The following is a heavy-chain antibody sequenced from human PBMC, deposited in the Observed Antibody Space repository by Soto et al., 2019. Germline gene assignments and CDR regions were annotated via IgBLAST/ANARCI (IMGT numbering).Heavy chain of an antibody. Sequence: SVKVSCKASGGTFSNYAMSWVRQAPGQGLEWMGGIIPIFGTANYAQKFQGRVTITADESTSTAYMELSSLRSEDTAVYYCARSALASSPHYYYYYGMDVWGQGTTVTVSS. CDR2: IIPIFGTA. V-gene: IGHV1-69*13. J-gene: IGHJ6*02. CDR1: GGTFSNYA. D-gene: IGHD2-15*01. CDR3: ARSALASSPHYYYYYGMDV.